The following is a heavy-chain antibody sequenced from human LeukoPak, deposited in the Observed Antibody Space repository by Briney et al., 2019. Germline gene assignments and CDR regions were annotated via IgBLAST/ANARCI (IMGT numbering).Heavy chain of an antibody. CDR3: ARDLYRIVVVPHYFDY. V-gene: IGHV3-7*01. CDR2: MKKDGSEK. Sequence: GGSLRLSCAASGFTFSSYGMHWVRQAPGKGLEWVANMKKDGSEKYYVDSVKGRFTISRDNAKNSLYLQMNSLRAEDTAVYYCARDLYRIVVVPHYFDYWGQGTLVTVSS. CDR1: GFTFSSYG. J-gene: IGHJ4*02. D-gene: IGHD3-22*01.